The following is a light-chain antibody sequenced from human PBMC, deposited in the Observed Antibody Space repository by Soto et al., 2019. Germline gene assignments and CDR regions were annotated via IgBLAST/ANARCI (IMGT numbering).Light chain of an antibody. CDR3: QQYGGSPFT. CDR2: GAS. Sequence: VALSQSPATLSLSPRDRATRYCRASRHVYINALGWYQQKPGRTPTLLIYGASTRATDIPDRFSATGSGTDFSLTISGLQPEDSAVYYCQQYGGSPFTFGPGTRLEI. J-gene: IGKJ3*01. V-gene: IGKV3-20*01. CDR1: RHVYINA.